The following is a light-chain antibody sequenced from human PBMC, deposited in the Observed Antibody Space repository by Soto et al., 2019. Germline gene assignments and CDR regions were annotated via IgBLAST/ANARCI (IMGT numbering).Light chain of an antibody. Sequence: QSVLTQPPSVSGAPGQRATISCTGTSSNIGAGYHVQWYQQHPGIAPKLLISHNNNRPSGVPDRFSGSKSDTSASLDITGLQDDDEADYYCHSYDNSLSGYGFGTGTVDTV. J-gene: IGLJ1*01. CDR1: SSNIGAGYH. CDR3: HSYDNSLSGYG. V-gene: IGLV1-40*01. CDR2: HNN.